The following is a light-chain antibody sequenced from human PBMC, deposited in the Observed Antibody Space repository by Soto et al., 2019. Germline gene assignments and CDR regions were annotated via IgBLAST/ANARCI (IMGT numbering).Light chain of an antibody. CDR1: QSVSSN. V-gene: IGKV3-15*01. CDR2: GAA. J-gene: IGKJ1*01. Sequence: VMTQSXAGLYTSPAEXXXXXXXVSQSVSSNLAWYQHKXGRAPRLVIYGAAXRANDIPPRIYGSGSCTEFTLNIISLQSEEIAVYYCQQHNKWPQSFGQGTKVDIK. CDR3: QQHNKWPQS.